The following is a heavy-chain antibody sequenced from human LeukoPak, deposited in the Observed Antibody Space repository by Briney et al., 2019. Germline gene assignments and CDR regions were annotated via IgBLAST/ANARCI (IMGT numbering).Heavy chain of an antibody. V-gene: IGHV3-21*01. Sequence: SGGSLRLSCAASGFTFSSYSMNWVRQAPGKGLEWVSSISSSSSYIYYADSVKGRFTISRDNAKNSLYLQMNSLRAEDTAVYYCARGADSSGYYGGLSFDYWGQGTLATVSS. CDR3: ARGADSSGYYGGLSFDY. CDR1: GFTFSSYS. J-gene: IGHJ4*02. D-gene: IGHD3-22*01. CDR2: ISSSSSYI.